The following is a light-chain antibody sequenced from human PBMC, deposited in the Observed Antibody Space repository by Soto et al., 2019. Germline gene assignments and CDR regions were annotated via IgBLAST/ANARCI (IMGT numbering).Light chain of an antibody. Sequence: EIVLTQSPGTLSLSPGERATLSCRASQSVSSSYLAWYQQKPGQAPRLLIYDAFNRATGIPDRFSGSGSGTDFTITISRLEPEDFAIYYCQQYGSSPYTFGQGTKLEIK. CDR1: QSVSSSY. CDR3: QQYGSSPYT. V-gene: IGKV3-20*01. J-gene: IGKJ2*01. CDR2: DAF.